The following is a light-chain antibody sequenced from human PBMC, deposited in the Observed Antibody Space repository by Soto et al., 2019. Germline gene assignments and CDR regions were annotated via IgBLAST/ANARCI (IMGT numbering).Light chain of an antibody. Sequence: DIQMTQSPSTLSASVGDRVTITCRASQSISDWLAWYQQKPGKAPNLLIYDASTLQSGVPSRFSGSGSGTEFTITISSLQPDDFTTYYCQEYKSATFGQGTKLEIE. CDR1: QSISDW. J-gene: IGKJ2*01. CDR3: QEYKSAT. CDR2: DAS. V-gene: IGKV1-5*01.